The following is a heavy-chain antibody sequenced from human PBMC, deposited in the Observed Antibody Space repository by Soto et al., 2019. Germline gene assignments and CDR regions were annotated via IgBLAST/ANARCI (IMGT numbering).Heavy chain of an antibody. Sequence: SVKVSCKASGGTFSSYAISWVRQAPGQGLEWMGGIIPIFGTANYAQKFQGRVTITADESTSTAYMELSSLRSEDTAVYYCARGGVLRYYDSSGYNKGAFDIWGQGTMVTVSS. CDR3: ARGGVLRYYDSSGYNKGAFDI. CDR2: IIPIFGTA. D-gene: IGHD3-22*01. J-gene: IGHJ3*02. CDR1: GGTFSSYA. V-gene: IGHV1-69*13.